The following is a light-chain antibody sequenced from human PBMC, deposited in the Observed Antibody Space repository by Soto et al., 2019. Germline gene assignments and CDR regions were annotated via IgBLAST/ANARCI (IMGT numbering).Light chain of an antibody. J-gene: IGKJ3*01. V-gene: IGKV3-20*01. Sequence: EIVLTQSPGTLSLSPGERATLSCRDSQSVSSSYLAWYQQKPGQAPRLLIYGASSRATGIPDRFSGSGSGTDFTVTISRLEPEDFAVYYCQQYAATPRPFGPGTKVDIK. CDR1: QSVSSSY. CDR2: GAS. CDR3: QQYAATPRP.